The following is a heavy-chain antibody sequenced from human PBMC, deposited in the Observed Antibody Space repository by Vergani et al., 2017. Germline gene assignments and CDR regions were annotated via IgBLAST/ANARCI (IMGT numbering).Heavy chain of an antibody. CDR3: ARQYPNMKGAYYYYMDV. Sequence: QLQLQESGPGLVKPSETLSLTCTVSGGSISSSSYYWGWIRQPPGKGLEWIGRIYYSGSTYYNPSLKSRVTISVDTSQNQFALKLSSVTAADTAVYYCARQYPNMKGAYYYYMDVWGKGTTVTVSS. J-gene: IGHJ6*03. V-gene: IGHV4-39*01. D-gene: IGHD2-2*01. CDR1: GGSISSSSYY. CDR2: IYYSGST.